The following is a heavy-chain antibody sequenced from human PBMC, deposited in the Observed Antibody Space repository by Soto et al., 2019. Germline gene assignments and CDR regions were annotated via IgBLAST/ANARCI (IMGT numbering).Heavy chain of an antibody. CDR1: GFTFTNAW. J-gene: IGHJ1*01. D-gene: IGHD4-17*01. V-gene: IGHV3-15*01. CDR2: IKSKTDGGTT. Sequence: GGSLRLSCAASGFTFTNAWMSWVRQAPGKWLEWVGRIKSKTDGGTTDYAAPVKVRFTISRDDSKNTLYLQMNSLKTEDTAVYYCTTARGTYGAEYHQHWGQGTLVNVSS. CDR3: TTARGTYGAEYHQH.